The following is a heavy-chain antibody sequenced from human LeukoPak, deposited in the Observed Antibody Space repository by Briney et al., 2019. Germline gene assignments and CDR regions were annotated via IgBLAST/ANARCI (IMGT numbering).Heavy chain of an antibody. CDR1: RFTFSIYW. J-gene: IGHJ3*02. D-gene: IGHD3-22*01. V-gene: IGHV3-7*01. CDR2: IKQDGGET. CDR3: ARDWSDSSGSAFDI. Sequence: GGSLRLSCAASRFTFSIYWMSWVRQAPGKGLEWVANIKQDGGETNYVDSVKGRFTISRDNAERSLYLQMNSLRAEDTAVYYCARDWSDSSGSAFDIWGQGTMVTVSS.